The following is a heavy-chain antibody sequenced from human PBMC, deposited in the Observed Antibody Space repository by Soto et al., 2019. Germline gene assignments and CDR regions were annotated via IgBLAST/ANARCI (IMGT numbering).Heavy chain of an antibody. J-gene: IGHJ6*02. V-gene: IGHV1-18*01. CDR1: GYTFTSYG. CDR2: ISAYNGNT. D-gene: IGHD3-3*01. Sequence: QVQLVQSGAEVKKPGASVKVSCKASGYTFTSYGISWVRQAPGQGLEWMGWISAYNGNTNYAQKLQGRVTMTTDTSTSTAYMELRSLRSDDTAVYYCATDRHYDFWSGYYYYYYGMDVWGQGTTVTVSS. CDR3: ATDRHYDFWSGYYYYYYGMDV.